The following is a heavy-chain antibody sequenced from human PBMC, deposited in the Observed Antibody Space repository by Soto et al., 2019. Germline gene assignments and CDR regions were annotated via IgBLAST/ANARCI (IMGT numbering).Heavy chain of an antibody. CDR2: INPNSGGT. CDR3: ASVGSSGYYYATSFDP. V-gene: IGHV1-2*02. Sequence: GASVKVSCKASGYTFTGYYMHWVRQAPGQGLEWMGWINPNSGGTNYAQKFQGRVTMTRDTSISTAYMELSRLRSDDTAVYYCASVGSSGYYYATSFDPWGQGTLVTVSS. J-gene: IGHJ5*02. D-gene: IGHD3-22*01. CDR1: GYTFTGYY.